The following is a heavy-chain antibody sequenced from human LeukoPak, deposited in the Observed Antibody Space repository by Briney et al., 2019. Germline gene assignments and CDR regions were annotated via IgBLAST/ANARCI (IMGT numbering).Heavy chain of an antibody. CDR2: INSDGSST. J-gene: IGHJ4*02. V-gene: IGHV3-74*01. CDR3: ARDGSLPDY. Sequence: PGGSLRLSCAASEFTFSNHWMHWVRQAPGEGLVWVSFINSDGSSTSYADYVKGRFTISRDNAGNTLYLQMNSLRVEDTAVYYCARDGSLPDYWGQGTLVTVSS. CDR1: EFTFSNHW.